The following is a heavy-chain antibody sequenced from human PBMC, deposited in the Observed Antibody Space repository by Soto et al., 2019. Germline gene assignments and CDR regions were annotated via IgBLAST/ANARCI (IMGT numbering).Heavy chain of an antibody. CDR3: ARQGAASQDFDY. CDR2: TSHDGVT. D-gene: IGHD1-26*01. Sequence: SDTLSLTCAVSSGSIDNVYWWSWVRQSPGKGLEWIGETSHDGVTNYNPSLEGRVTISIDKSKNQFSLKLSPVTAADTAVYYCARQGAASQDFDYWGQGTLVTVSS. V-gene: IGHV4-4*02. CDR1: SGSIDNVYW. J-gene: IGHJ4*02.